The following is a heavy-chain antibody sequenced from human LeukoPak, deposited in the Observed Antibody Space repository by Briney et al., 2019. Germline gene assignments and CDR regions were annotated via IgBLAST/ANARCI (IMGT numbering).Heavy chain of an antibody. CDR1: GGSISSSTYY. D-gene: IGHD5-18*01. V-gene: IGHV4-39*07. J-gene: IGHJ4*02. Sequence: PSETLSLTCTVSGGSISSSTYYWGWIRQPPGKGLEWIGTIYYSGSTYYNPSLKSRVTISVDTSKNQFSLKLSSVTAADTAVYYCARRDTAMAVGFDYWGQGTLVTVSS. CDR3: ARRDTAMAVGFDY. CDR2: IYYSGST.